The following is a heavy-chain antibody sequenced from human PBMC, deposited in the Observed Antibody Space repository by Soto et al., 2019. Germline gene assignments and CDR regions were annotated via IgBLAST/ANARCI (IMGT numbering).Heavy chain of an antibody. D-gene: IGHD2-15*01. CDR3: AKENNPRPYCSSGSCYPYYYYYYGMDV. CDR1: GFTFDDYA. J-gene: IGHJ6*02. CDR2: ISWDGGST. Sequence: PGGSLRLSCAASGFTFDDYAMHWVRQAPGKGLEWVSLISWDGGSTYYADSVKGRFTISRDNSKNSLYLQMNSLRAEDTALYYCAKENNPRPYCSSGSCYPYYYYYYGMDVWGHGTTVTVSS. V-gene: IGHV3-43D*04.